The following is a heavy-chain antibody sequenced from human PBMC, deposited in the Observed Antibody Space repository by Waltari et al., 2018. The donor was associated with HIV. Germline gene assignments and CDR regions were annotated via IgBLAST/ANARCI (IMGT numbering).Heavy chain of an antibody. CDR3: ASPITMIAGFDS. CDR2: ISGTSSVI. Sequence: EVRLVPSGGGLVQPGGSLRLSCAASGFSFRTYSMNGVRQAPGMGLEWLAYISGTSSVIYYADSVKGRFTISRDNANSSLYLQMDSLRAEDTAVYFCASPITMIAGFDSWGQGTLVTVSS. J-gene: IGHJ4*02. CDR1: GFSFRTYS. V-gene: IGHV3-48*04. D-gene: IGHD2-21*01.